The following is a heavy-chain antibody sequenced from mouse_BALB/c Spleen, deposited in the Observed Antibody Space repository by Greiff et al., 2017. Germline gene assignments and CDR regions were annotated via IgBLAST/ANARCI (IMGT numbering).Heavy chain of an antibody. D-gene: IGHD2-4*01. CDR3: ARDYDYYAMDY. CDR2: ISSGGGST. J-gene: IGHJ4*01. V-gene: IGHV5-12-1*01. CDR1: GFAFSSYD. Sequence: EVQLVESGGGLVKPGGSLKLSCAASGFAFSSYDMSWVRQTPEKRLEWVAYISSGGGSTYYPDTVKGRFTISRDNAKNTLYLQMSSLKSEDTAMYYCARDYDYYAMDYWGQGTSVTVSS.